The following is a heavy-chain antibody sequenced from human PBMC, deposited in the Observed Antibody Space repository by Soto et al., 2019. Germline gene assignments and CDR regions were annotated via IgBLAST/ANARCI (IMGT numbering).Heavy chain of an antibody. D-gene: IGHD5-18*01. CDR1: GYTFTHYG. CDR3: ARAIAGGYGHTTLDY. J-gene: IGHJ4*02. CDR2: INAYNGNT. V-gene: IGHV1-18*01. Sequence: QVHRVQSGAEVKKPGASVKVSCKASGYTFTHYGLSWVRQAPGQGLEWMGWINAYNGNTDYAHKVQGRVTVTTDTSTTTAYMELRSLTSDDTAVYYCARAIAGGYGHTTLDYWGQGTLVTVSS.